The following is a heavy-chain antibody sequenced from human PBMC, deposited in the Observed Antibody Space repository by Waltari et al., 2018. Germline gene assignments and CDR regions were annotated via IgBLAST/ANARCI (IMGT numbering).Heavy chain of an antibody. CDR2: SYYSGSP. D-gene: IGHD2-15*01. V-gene: IGHV4-39*01. Sequence: QLQLQESGPGLVKPSETLSLTCIVSGGSIISPTSYWGWIRQPPGKGLEWIGSSYYSGSPNYNPSLKSRVTISVDTSKNRFSLKVSSVTAADTALYYCATHSANHDYHYYAMDVWGLGTTVTVSS. CDR1: GGSIISPTSY. J-gene: IGHJ6*02. CDR3: ATHSANHDYHYYAMDV.